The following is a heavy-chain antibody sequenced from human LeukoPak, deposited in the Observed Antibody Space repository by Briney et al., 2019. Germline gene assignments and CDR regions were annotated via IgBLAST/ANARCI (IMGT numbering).Heavy chain of an antibody. Sequence: SETLSLTCTVSGGSISSYYWSWIRQPAGKGLEWIGRIYTSGSTNYNPSLKSRVTISVDTSKNQFSLKLSSVTAADTAVYYCARDSYDYVWGSYPIGYYYYMDVWGKGTTVTISS. D-gene: IGHD3-16*02. V-gene: IGHV4-4*07. CDR1: GGSISSYY. CDR2: IYTSGST. J-gene: IGHJ6*03. CDR3: ARDSYDYVWGSYPIGYYYYMDV.